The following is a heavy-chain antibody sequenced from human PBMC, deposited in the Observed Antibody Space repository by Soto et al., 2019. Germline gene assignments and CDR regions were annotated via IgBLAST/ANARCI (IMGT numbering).Heavy chain of an antibody. Sequence: PGGSLRLSCAASGFTFSSYAMSWVRQAPGKGLEWVSAISGSGGSTYYADSVKGRFTISRDNSKNTLYLQMNSLRAEDTAVYYCAKDESSGWFLNWFDPWGQGTLVTVSS. CDR3: AKDESSGWFLNWFDP. J-gene: IGHJ5*02. CDR1: GFTFSSYA. D-gene: IGHD6-19*01. V-gene: IGHV3-23*01. CDR2: ISGSGGST.